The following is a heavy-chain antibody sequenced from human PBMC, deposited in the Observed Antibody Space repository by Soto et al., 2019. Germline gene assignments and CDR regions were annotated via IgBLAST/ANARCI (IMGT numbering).Heavy chain of an antibody. Sequence: DSVKVSCKASGYTFTGYYMHWVRKAPGQGLEWMGWINPNSGGTNYAQKFQGWVTMTRDTSISTAYMELSRLRSDDTAVYYCARRSSSWEFDYWGQGTLVTVSS. CDR1: GYTFTGYY. CDR2: INPNSGGT. D-gene: IGHD6-13*01. V-gene: IGHV1-2*04. CDR3: ARRSSSWEFDY. J-gene: IGHJ4*02.